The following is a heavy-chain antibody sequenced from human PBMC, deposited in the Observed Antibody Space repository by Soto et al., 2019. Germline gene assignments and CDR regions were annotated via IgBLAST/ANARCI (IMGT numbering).Heavy chain of an antibody. Sequence: QVQLVQSGAAVRKPGASVKVSCKASGYTFTSYDINWVRQAPGLGHEWMGGLNPDIGTTGYAQKFQGRVTLTRVTSIKSAYMELSSLLSEDTAVYSCASGRVYSYSGSSYVDYWVAPWGQGTLVTVSS. CDR1: GYTFTSYD. V-gene: IGHV1-8*02. CDR2: LNPDIGTT. J-gene: IGHJ5*02. CDR3: ASGRVYSYSGSSYVDYWVAP. D-gene: IGHD3-22*01.